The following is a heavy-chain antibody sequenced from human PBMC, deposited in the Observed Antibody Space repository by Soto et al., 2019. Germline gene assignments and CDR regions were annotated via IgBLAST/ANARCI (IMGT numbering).Heavy chain of an antibody. J-gene: IGHJ6*02. CDR2: MNPNSGNT. V-gene: IGHV1-8*01. CDR3: ARSLAPLYYYYGMDV. Sequence: RASVKVSCKASGYTFTSYDINWVRQATGQGLEWMGWMNPNSGNTDYAQKFQGRVTMTRNTSISTAYMELSSLRSEDTAVYYCARSLAPLYYYYGMDVWGQGTTVTVSS. CDR1: GYTFTSYD.